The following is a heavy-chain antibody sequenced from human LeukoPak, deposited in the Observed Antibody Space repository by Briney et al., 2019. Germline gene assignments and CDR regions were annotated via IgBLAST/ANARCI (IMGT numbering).Heavy chain of an antibody. CDR1: GGSISSYY. CDR3: ARPLRVSNTYYGMDV. Sequence: SETLSLTCTVSGGSISSYYWSWIRQPPGKGLEWIGYIYYSGSTNYNPSLKSRVTISVDTSKNQFSLKLSSATAADTAVYYCARPLRVSNTYYGMDVWGQGTTVTVSS. J-gene: IGHJ6*02. CDR2: IYYSGST. V-gene: IGHV4-59*08. D-gene: IGHD4-11*01.